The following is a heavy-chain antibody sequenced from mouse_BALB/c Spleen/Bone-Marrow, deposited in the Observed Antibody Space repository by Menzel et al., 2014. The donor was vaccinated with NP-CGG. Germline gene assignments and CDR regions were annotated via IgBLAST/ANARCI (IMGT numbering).Heavy chain of an antibody. CDR1: GYTFTTYY. J-gene: IGHJ4*01. Sequence: QVQLQQSGPELVKPGASVRMSCKASGYTFTTYYIHWVKQRPGQGLEWIGWIYPRNVNTNYNEKFRGKATLTADKSSSTPSMQLSTLPSEDSGVYFCERWLPPYYAMNYGGQETSAPVSS. CDR3: ERWLPPYYAMNY. D-gene: IGHD2-2*01. CDR2: IYPRNVNT. V-gene: IGHV1S56*01.